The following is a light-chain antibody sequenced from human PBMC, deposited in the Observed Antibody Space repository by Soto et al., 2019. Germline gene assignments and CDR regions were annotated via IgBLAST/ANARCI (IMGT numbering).Light chain of an antibody. J-gene: IGKJ1*01. Sequence: EIVLTHSPGTLSLSPGERATLSCRSSQIIGNNYLPLYQHKPGQAPRLLIYVASNRATGIPDRFSASGSVTDFALTVSCLQPEDFAVYYCQQYGDTPLTFGQGTRVDI. CDR1: QIIGNNY. V-gene: IGKV3-20*01. CDR2: VAS. CDR3: QQYGDTPLT.